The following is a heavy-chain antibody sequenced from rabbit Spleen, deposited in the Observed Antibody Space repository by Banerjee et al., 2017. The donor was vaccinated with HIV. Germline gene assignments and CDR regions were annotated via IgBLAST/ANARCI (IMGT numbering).Heavy chain of an antibody. CDR2: IYPVFGIT. CDR1: GVSFSFTSY. CDR3: ARNANGGWDL. J-gene: IGHJ4*01. V-gene: IGHV1S43*01. D-gene: IGHD4-1*01. Sequence: QEQLVESGGGLVKPGASLTLTCTASGVSFSFTSYMCWVRQAPGKGLEWIGDIYPVFGITNYANWVKGRFTISSDNAQNTVDLQMNSLTPADTATYFCARNANGGWDLWGPGTLVTVS.